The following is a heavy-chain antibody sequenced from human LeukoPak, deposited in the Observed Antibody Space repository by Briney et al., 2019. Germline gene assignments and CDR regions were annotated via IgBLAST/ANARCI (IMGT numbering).Heavy chain of an antibody. Sequence: GGSLRLSCAASGFTFSNFAMHWVRQAPGKGLEWVAVISYDENHKYYADSVKGRFTISRDNSKNTLYLQMNSLRAEDTAVYYCARDPTHYRVWDDYDSTVLSYWGQGTLVTVSS. D-gene: IGHD3-22*01. V-gene: IGHV3-30*04. J-gene: IGHJ4*02. CDR3: ARDPTHYRVWDDYDSTVLSY. CDR1: GFTFSNFA. CDR2: ISYDENHK.